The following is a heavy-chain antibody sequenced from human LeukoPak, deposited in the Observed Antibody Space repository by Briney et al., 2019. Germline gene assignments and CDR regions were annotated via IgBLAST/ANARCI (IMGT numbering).Heavy chain of an antibody. CDR1: GFTFSSYT. V-gene: IGHV3-21*01. CDR2: ITSNTRYI. CDR3: ARDVGGNFNDAFDI. J-gene: IGHJ3*02. D-gene: IGHD4-23*01. Sequence: PGGSLRLSCAASGFTFSSYTMNWVRQAPGKGLEWVSSITSNTRYIFYADSVKGRFTISRDNAKKSLYLQMNSLRAEDTAVYYCARDVGGNFNDAFDIWGQGTMVTVSS.